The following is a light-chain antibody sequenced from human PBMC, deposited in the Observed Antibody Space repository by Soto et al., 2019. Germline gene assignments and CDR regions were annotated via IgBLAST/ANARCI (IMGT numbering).Light chain of an antibody. CDR2: DAS. J-gene: IGKJ5*01. V-gene: IGKV3-11*01. CDR3: QQYGNWIT. Sequence: IVLTHSPATLSFSPGEIATLSFRASQSVGDYLAWYQQKPGQAPRLLIFDASYRATGIPARFSGSGSGTDFTLTIARLEPGDFAVYYCQQYGNWITFGQGTRLEIK. CDR1: QSVGDY.